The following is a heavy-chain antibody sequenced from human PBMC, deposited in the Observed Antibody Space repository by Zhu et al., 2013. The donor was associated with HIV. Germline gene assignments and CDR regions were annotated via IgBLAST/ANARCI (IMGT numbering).Heavy chain of an antibody. CDR2: IIPMLTTE. V-gene: IGHV1-69*01. CDR3: AREVLQGINTIDQ. Sequence: QVQLVQSGAEVKKPGSSVKVSCKASGGTFRSYAFSWVRQAPGQGLEWMGGIIPMLTTESYIKKFQGRLTITADESTNTVYMDLSSLRSEDTAIYFCAREVLQGINTIDQWGQGTLITVSS. CDR1: GGTFRSYA. D-gene: IGHD3-10*01. J-gene: IGHJ4*02.